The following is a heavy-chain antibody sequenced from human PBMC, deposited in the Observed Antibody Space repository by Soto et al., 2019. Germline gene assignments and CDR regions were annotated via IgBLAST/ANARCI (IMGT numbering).Heavy chain of an antibody. V-gene: IGHV3-48*02. J-gene: IGHJ4*02. CDR3: AREACSSTSCYSFDY. CDR1: GFTFSSYS. D-gene: IGHD2-2*01. Sequence: EVQLVESGGGLVQPGGSLRLSCAASGFTFSSYSMNWVRQAPGKGLEWVSYISSSSSTIYYADSVKGRFTISRDNAKNSLYLQMNSLRDEDTAVYYCAREACSSTSCYSFDYWGQGTLVTVSS. CDR2: ISSSSSTI.